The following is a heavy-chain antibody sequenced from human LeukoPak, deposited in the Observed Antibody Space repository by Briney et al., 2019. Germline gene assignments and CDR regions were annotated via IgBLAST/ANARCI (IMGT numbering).Heavy chain of an antibody. D-gene: IGHD3-3*01. V-gene: IGHV5-51*01. CDR3: ARLGNYDEYYFDY. Sequence: GESLKISCQGSGYNFTRSWIAWVRQMPGKGPEWMGFIYPSDSDTVYSPSFQGQATISADKSISTAYMQWSSLKASDTAMYYCARLGNYDEYYFDYWGQGTLVIVSS. J-gene: IGHJ4*02. CDR1: GYNFTRSW. CDR2: IYPSDSDT.